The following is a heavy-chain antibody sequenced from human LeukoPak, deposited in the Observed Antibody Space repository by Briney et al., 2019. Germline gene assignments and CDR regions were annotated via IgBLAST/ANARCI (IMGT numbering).Heavy chain of an antibody. CDR3: TRDGGNSGNTAFDI. Sequence: GGSLRLSCAASGFGLSDQFMDWVRQAPGKGLEWIGRRRNRANSHTTEYPVSVKGRFTISRDDSGNLMYLQMNSLKIEDTALYFCTRDGGNSGNTAFDIWGQGTEVTVSS. J-gene: IGHJ3*02. V-gene: IGHV3-72*01. CDR1: GFGLSDQF. D-gene: IGHD3-16*01. CDR2: RRNRANSHTT.